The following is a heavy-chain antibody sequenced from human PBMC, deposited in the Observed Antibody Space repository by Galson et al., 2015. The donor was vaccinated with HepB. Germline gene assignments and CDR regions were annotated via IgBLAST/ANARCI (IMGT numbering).Heavy chain of an antibody. D-gene: IGHD2-2*02. V-gene: IGHV3-23*01. Sequence: SLRLSCAASGFNFSRYSMNWVRQAPGKGLEWVSGIGGSGGTTYYADSVKGRFAISRDSSKNTLYLQMNSLSAADSAVYYCARTTSLRYDAFDIWGQGTMVTVSS. CDR1: GFNFSRYS. CDR2: IGGSGGTT. J-gene: IGHJ3*02. CDR3: ARTTSLRYDAFDI.